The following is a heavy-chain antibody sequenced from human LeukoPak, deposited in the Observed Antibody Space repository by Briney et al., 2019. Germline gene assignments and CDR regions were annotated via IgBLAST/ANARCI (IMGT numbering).Heavy chain of an antibody. CDR2: INPSGGST. Sequence: GASVTVSCKASGYILSSYYMHWVRQAPGKGVDWMGIINPSGGSTDYAQKSQRRVTMTRDKSTSTVYMELNSLRSEATALYYCARTYCGGDCKNRYFDYWGQGTLVTVSS. J-gene: IGHJ4*02. V-gene: IGHV1-46*01. CDR3: ARTYCGGDCKNRYFDY. D-gene: IGHD2-21*02. CDR1: GYILSSYY.